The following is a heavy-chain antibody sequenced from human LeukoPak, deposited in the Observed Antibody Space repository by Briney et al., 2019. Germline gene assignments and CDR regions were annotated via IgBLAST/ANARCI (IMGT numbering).Heavy chain of an antibody. CDR3: ARIPRHSSRHLDY. CDR2: IWYDGSNK. J-gene: IGHJ4*02. Sequence: SGGSLRLSCAASGFTFSSYGMHWVRQAPGKGLEWVAVIWYDGSNKYYADSVKGRFTISRDNSKNTLYLQMNSLRAEDTAVYYCARIPRHSSRHLDYWGQGTLVTVSS. CDR1: GFTFSSYG. D-gene: IGHD6-13*01. V-gene: IGHV3-33*01.